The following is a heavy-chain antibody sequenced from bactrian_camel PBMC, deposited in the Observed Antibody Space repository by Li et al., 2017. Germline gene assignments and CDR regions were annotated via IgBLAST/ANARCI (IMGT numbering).Heavy chain of an antibody. J-gene: IGHJ4*01. CDR1: PYLRHH. D-gene: IGHD7*01. CDR2: SGSGGVTP. CDR3: AAPVNGDRCYLFPTAQLEYNY. Sequence: VQLVESGGGSAQAGGSLRLSCAASPYLRHHITWFHEAPGNEREGVAVFSPSGSGGVTPNYTYSVKDRFTISQDNAKNTVYLQMNSLAPEDTAMYYCAAPVNGDRCYLFPTAQLEYNYYGQGTQVTVS. V-gene: IGHV3S40*01.